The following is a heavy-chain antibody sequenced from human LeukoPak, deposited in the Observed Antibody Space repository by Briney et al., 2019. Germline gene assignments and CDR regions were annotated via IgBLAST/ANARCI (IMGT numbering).Heavy chain of an antibody. D-gene: IGHD6-19*01. CDR1: GLMFWSYW. Sequence: GGPLTLSCTPSGLMFWSYWMIWLRQAPGNGMEWVANIKNVGSEKNHLDSVRRRFTIYRDAGRNSVYVQTHTLRGDYRAVYYCAGKAGNHFDYWGQGTLVTVSS. V-gene: IGHV3-7*03. J-gene: IGHJ4*02. CDR3: AGKAGNHFDY. CDR2: IKNVGSEK.